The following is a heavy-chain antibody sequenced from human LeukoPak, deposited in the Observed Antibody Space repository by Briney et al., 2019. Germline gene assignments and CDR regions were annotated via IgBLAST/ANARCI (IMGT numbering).Heavy chain of an antibody. CDR3: AARSAYVLAAASDY. CDR2: IIPIFGTA. D-gene: IGHD6-13*01. J-gene: IGHJ4*02. CDR1: GGTFSNYA. V-gene: IGHV1-69*05. Sequence: ASVKVSCXASGGTFSNYAISWVRQAHRQGLEWMERIIPIFGTANYAQKLQGRVTITTDESTSTAYMELSSLRSEDTAVYYCAARSAYVLAAASDYWGQGTLVTVSS.